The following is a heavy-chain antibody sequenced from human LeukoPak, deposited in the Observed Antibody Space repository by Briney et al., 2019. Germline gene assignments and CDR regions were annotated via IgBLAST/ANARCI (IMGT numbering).Heavy chain of an antibody. CDR3: ARVAVVVPAAIKGTWFDP. J-gene: IGHJ5*02. Sequence: ASVKVSCKASGYTFTSYDINWVRQATGQGLEWMGWMNPNSGNTGYAQKFQGRVTITRNTSISTAYMELSRLRSEDTAVYYCARVAVVVPAAIKGTWFDPWGQGTLVTVSS. V-gene: IGHV1-8*03. D-gene: IGHD2-2*02. CDR1: GYTFTSYD. CDR2: MNPNSGNT.